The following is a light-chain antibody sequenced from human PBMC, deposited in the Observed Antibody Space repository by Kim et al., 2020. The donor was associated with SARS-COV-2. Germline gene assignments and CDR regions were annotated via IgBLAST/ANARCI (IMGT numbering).Light chain of an antibody. CDR3: QHFGSSPPIT. V-gene: IGKV3-20*01. CDR1: QSLTNTY. Sequence: PGERAILSCRASQSLTNTYVAWYQHTPGQAPRLLIFGTSTRATGIPDRFSGSGSGTDFTLTISRLEPDDFAVYYCQHFGSSPPITFGQGTRLEIK. CDR2: GTS. J-gene: IGKJ5*01.